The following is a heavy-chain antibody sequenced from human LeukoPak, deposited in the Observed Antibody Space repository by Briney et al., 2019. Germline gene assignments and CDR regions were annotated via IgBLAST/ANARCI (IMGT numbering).Heavy chain of an antibody. Sequence: GGSLRLSCAASGFTFSSYAMSWVRQAPGKGLEWVSAISGSGGSTYYADSVKGRFTISRDNSKNTLYLQMNSLRAEDTAVYYCAKDLIIAARSRAPLYDYWGQGTLVTVSS. CDR3: AKDLIIAARSRAPLYDY. CDR2: ISGSGGST. V-gene: IGHV3-23*01. J-gene: IGHJ4*02. D-gene: IGHD6-6*01. CDR1: GFTFSSYA.